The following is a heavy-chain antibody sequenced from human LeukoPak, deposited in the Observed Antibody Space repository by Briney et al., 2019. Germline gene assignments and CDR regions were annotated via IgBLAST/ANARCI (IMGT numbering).Heavy chain of an antibody. CDR3: ARQRFSRIQLRLLDY. Sequence: GASVKVSHKPSGYTFTGYYMLRVQQAPGQPLEWPGWINPNRVSTNYAQKFQGRVTMTRVTSISSAYMELSRVRSGSPALCHCARQRFSRIQLRLLDYWGQGTLVTVSS. CDR1: GYTFTGYY. J-gene: IGHJ4*02. CDR2: INPNRVST. V-gene: IGHV1-2*02. D-gene: IGHD5-18*01.